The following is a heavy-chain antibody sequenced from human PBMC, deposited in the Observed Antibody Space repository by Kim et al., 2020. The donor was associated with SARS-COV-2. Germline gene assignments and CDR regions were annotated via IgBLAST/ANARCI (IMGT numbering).Heavy chain of an antibody. CDR2: INSDGSTT. D-gene: IGHD2-8*01. J-gene: IGHJ3*02. CDR1: GFTFSRYW. CDR3: AREGVWYTFDI. V-gene: IGHV3-74*01. Sequence: GGSLRLSCAASGFTFSRYWMHWVRQAPGKGLVWVSHINSDGSTTSYADSVKGRFTISRDNTKNTLYLQMNSLRAEDTAVYYCAREGVWYTFDIWGQGTKVTVSS.